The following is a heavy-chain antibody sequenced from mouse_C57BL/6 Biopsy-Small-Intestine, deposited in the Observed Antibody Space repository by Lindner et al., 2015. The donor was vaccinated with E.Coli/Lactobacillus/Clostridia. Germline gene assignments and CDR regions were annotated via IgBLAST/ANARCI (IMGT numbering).Heavy chain of an antibody. Sequence: SVKASCKASGYTFSSYGITWVRQAPGQGLEWMGWISAFNGNTNYAQNLQGRVTMTTDTPTSRAYMELRSLTSDDTAVYYCAREGFLERLNYQYYGMDGWGQGTTVTVSS. CDR2: ISAFNGNT. D-gene: IGHD1-2*01. J-gene: IGHJ1*01. CDR3: AREGFLERLNYQYYGMDG. CDR1: GYTFSSYG. V-gene: IGHV1-55*01.